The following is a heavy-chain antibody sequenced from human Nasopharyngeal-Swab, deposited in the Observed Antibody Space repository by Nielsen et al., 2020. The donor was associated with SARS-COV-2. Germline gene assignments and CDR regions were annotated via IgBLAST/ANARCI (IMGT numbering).Heavy chain of an antibody. Sequence: GSLRLSCTVSGGSISSSSYYWGWIRQPPGKGLEWIGSIYYSGSTYYNPSLKSRVTISVDTSKNQFSLKLSSVTAADTAVYYCARLAEYSSSSHYYYYGMDVWGQGTTVTVSS. J-gene: IGHJ6*02. CDR1: GGSISSSSYY. V-gene: IGHV4-39*01. D-gene: IGHD6-6*01. CDR2: IYYSGST. CDR3: ARLAEYSSSSHYYYYGMDV.